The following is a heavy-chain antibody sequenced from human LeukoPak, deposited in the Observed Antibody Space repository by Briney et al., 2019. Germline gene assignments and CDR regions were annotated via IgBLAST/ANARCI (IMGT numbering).Heavy chain of an antibody. CDR3: ARPPYGYCTNGVCYAVDY. D-gene: IGHD2-8*01. J-gene: IGHJ4*02. CDR2: IHPGDSDT. Sequence: GESLKISCKGSGYSFTSYWIGWVRQMPGTGLEWMGIIHPGDSDTRYSPSFQGQVTISADKSITTAYLQWSSLKASDTAMYYCARPPYGYCTNGVCYAVDYWGQGTLVTVSS. CDR1: GYSFTSYW. V-gene: IGHV5-51*01.